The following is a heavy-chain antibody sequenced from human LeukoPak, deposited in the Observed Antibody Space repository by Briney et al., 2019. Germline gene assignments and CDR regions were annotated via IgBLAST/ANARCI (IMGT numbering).Heavy chain of an antibody. CDR1: ALTFSSYW. Sequence: GGSLRLSCAASALTFSSYWMNWVRQAPGKGLEWVSFMSRSGDTIYYAESVKGRFTISRDNAENSLYLQMNSLGAEDTAVYYCARGAHIGYNYNAFDIWGHGTMVTVSS. V-gene: IGHV3-48*03. CDR2: MSRSGDTI. CDR3: ARGAHIGYNYNAFDI. D-gene: IGHD3-22*01. J-gene: IGHJ3*02.